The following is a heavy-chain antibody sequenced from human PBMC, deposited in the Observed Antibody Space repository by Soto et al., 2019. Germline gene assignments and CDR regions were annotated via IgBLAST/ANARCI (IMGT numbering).Heavy chain of an antibody. D-gene: IGHD1-26*01. V-gene: IGHV3-48*02. CDR3: VRAKYSESYIHYYYGMDV. CDR2: ISSTSNTI. CDR1: GFTFSSYS. J-gene: IGHJ6*02. Sequence: PGGSLRLSCAGSGFTFSSYSMNWVRQAPRKGLEWVSYISSTSNTIYYADSVRGRFTISRDNAKNSLFLQMNSLRDEDTALYYCVRAKYSESYIHYYYGMDVWGQGTTVTVSS.